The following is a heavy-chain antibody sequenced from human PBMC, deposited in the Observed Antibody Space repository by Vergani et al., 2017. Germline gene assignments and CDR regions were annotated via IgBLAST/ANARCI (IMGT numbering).Heavy chain of an antibody. CDR1: GYTFTSYG. CDR2: ISAYNGNT. J-gene: IGHJ6*02. D-gene: IGHD3-3*01. V-gene: IGHV1-18*01. CDR3: ARALSMTIFEVGEPVQPNYYDYGIDV. Sequence: QVQLVQSGAEVKKPGASVTVSCKASGYTFTSYGISWVRQAPGQGLEWMGWISAYNGNTNYAQKLKGRVTMTTDTSKSTAYMELRSLRTDATAVYYCARALSMTIFEVGEPVQPNYYDYGIDVWGQGTTVTVSS.